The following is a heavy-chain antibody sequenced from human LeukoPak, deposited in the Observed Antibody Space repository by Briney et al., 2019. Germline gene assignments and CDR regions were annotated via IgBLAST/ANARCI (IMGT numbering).Heavy chain of an antibody. CDR3: SAGEGYYDSSDYYSAWAFNV. J-gene: IGHJ3*01. V-gene: IGHV3-30*03. Sequence: PGGSLRLSCAASGFTFSSYGMHWVRQAPGKGLEWVAVISYDGSNKYYADSVKGRFTISRDNSKNTLYLQMNSLRAEDTAVYYCSAGEGYYDSSDYYSAWAFNVWGQGTMVTVSS. D-gene: IGHD3-22*01. CDR2: ISYDGSNK. CDR1: GFTFSSYG.